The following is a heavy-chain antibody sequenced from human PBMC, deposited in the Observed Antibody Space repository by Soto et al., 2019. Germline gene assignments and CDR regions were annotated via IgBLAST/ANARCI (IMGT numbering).Heavy chain of an antibody. CDR1: GFTFSIYA. CDR2: ISGSDDST. J-gene: IGHJ4*02. V-gene: IGHV3-23*01. Sequence: HPGGSLRLSCAASGFTFSIYAMSWFRQAPGKGLEWVSVISGSDDSTYYADSVKGRFTISRDNSKNTLYLQMNSLRAEDTAVYYCAKRSSSSTFDYWGQGTLVTVSS. CDR3: AKRSSSSTFDY. D-gene: IGHD6-6*01.